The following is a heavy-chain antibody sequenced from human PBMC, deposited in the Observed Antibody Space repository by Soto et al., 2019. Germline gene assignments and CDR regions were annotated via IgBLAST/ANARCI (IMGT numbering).Heavy chain of an antibody. CDR3: ARGTLGYCSSTSCPGYFDY. CDR1: GGTFSSYA. CDR2: IIPIFGTA. D-gene: IGHD2-2*01. Sequence: ASVKVSCKASGGTFSSYAISWVRQAPGQGLEWMGGIIPIFGTANYAQKFQGRVTITADESTSKDYMELSSLRSEDTAVYYCARGTLGYCSSTSCPGYFDYSGQGTLVTLSA. V-gene: IGHV1-69*13. J-gene: IGHJ4*02.